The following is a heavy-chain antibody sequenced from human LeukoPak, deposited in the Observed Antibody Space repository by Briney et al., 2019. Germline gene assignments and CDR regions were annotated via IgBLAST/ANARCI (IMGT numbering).Heavy chain of an antibody. J-gene: IGHJ3*02. CDR3: ARGSSSGRWLARADFDI. V-gene: IGHV4-59*01. CDR2: IYYSGST. CDR1: GGSISNYY. D-gene: IGHD6-19*01. Sequence: SETLSLTCTVSGGSISNYYWSWIRQPPGKGLEWIGYIYYSGSTHYNPSLNSRVTISVDTSKNQFSLKLSSVTAADTAVYYCARGSSSGRWLARADFDIWGQGTMVTVSS.